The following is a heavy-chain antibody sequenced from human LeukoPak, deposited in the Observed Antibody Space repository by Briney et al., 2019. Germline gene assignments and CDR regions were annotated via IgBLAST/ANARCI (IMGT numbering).Heavy chain of an antibody. CDR2: INTDGSTT. D-gene: IGHD1-26*01. J-gene: IGHJ4*02. V-gene: IGHV3-74*01. Sequence: GGSLTLSCAGSGFTLSSYWIHWVRQGPGKGVVWVSRINTDGSTTTYGDSVKGRFTISIDNAKNTVFLQMNSLRAEDTAVYYCARAGSYRFDYWGQGTLVTVSS. CDR1: GFTLSSYW. CDR3: ARAGSYRFDY.